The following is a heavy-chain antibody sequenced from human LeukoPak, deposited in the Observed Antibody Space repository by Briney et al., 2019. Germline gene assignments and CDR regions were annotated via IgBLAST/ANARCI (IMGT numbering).Heavy chain of an antibody. J-gene: IGHJ4*02. D-gene: IGHD5-12*01. V-gene: IGHV4-59*01. CDR1: GGSISTYY. CDR2: IYYSGST. CDR3: AGGQTGGYVDYFDY. Sequence: SETLSLTCSVSGGSISTYYWSWIRQPSGRGLEWIGYIYYSGSTNYNPSLKRRVTLSVDTSKNQFSLKLSSVTAADTAVYYCAGGQTGGYVDYFDYWGQGTLVTVSS.